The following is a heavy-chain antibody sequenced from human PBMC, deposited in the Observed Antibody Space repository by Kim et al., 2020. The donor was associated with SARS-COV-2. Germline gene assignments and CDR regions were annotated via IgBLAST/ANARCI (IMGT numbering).Heavy chain of an antibody. V-gene: IGHV4-59*08. CDR1: GVSISGYH. Sequence: SETLSLTCTVSGVSISGYHWSWVRQPPGKGLEWLGYVYFTGRTSYNPFLKSRLTISLDTSRNQSLLMLTSVTAADTAAFFSSTRRYNNGPFRTLDPWAQG. J-gene: IGHJ5*02. CDR3: STRRYNNGPFRTLDP. D-gene: IGHD1-20*01. CDR2: VYFTGRT.